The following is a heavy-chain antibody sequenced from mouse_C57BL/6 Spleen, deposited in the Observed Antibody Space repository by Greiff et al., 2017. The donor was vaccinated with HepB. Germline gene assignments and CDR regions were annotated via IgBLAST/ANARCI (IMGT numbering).Heavy chain of an antibody. CDR3: TTRLSGPYGFDY. CDR2: IDPENGDT. CDR1: GFNIKDDY. D-gene: IGHD1-1*01. Sequence: EVQVVESGAELVRPGASVKLSCTASGFNIKDDYMHWVKQRPEQGLEWIGWIDPENGDTEYASKFQGKATITADTSSNTAYLQLSSLTSEDTAVYYCTTRLSGPYGFDYWGQGTTLTVSS. J-gene: IGHJ2*01. V-gene: IGHV14-4*01.